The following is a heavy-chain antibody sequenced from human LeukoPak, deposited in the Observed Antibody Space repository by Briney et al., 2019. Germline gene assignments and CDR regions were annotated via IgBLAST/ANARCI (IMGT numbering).Heavy chain of an antibody. D-gene: IGHD3-16*01. V-gene: IGHV3-7*03. CDR1: GFTFSTYW. J-gene: IGHJ6*02. Sequence: GGSLRLSCSASGFTFSTYWMSWVRQAPGKGLEWVANMKRDGSEIYYVDSVKGRFTISRDNAKNSLYLQMSNLRAEDTAVYFCARGGGLDVWGQGATVTVSS. CDR2: MKRDGSEI. CDR3: ARGGGLDV.